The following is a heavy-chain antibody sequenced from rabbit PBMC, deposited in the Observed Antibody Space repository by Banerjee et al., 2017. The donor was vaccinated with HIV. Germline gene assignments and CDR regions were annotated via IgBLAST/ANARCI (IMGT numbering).Heavy chain of an antibody. CDR3: AKGGGDAGVSLSRPNL. CDR2: IYVGTSGSA. CDR1: GFSFNSSYY. D-gene: IGHD4-2*01. Sequence: QSLEESGGGLVQPEGSLTLTCTASGFSFNSSYYMCWVRQAPGKGLEWIGCIYVGTSGSAYYASWAKGRFTISKTSSTTVTLQMTSLTAADSATYFCAKGGGDAGVSLSRPNLWGPGTLVTVS. J-gene: IGHJ4*01. V-gene: IGHV1S40*01.